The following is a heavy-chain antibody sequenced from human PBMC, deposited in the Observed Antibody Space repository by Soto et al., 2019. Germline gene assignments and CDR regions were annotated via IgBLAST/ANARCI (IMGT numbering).Heavy chain of an antibody. V-gene: IGHV3-53*01. CDR3: ARNLGRLMGPKLGDAFDI. D-gene: IGHD3-16*01. Sequence: PGGSLRLSCAASGFTVSSNYMSWVRQAPGKGLEWVSVIYSGGSTYYADSVKGRFTISRDNSKNTLYLQMNSLRAEDTAVYYCARNLGRLMGPKLGDAFDIWGQGTMVTVSS. CDR1: GFTVSSNY. J-gene: IGHJ3*02. CDR2: IYSGGST.